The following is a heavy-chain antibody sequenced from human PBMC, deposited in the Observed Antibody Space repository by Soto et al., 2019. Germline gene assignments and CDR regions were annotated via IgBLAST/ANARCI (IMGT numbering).Heavy chain of an antibody. V-gene: IGHV3-9*01. CDR1: GFTFDDYA. CDR3: AKDMFSSAYYFDY. Sequence: SLRLSCAASGFTFDDYAMHWVRQAPGKGLEWVSGISWNSGSIGYADSVKGRFTISRDNAKNSLYLQMNSLRAEDTALYYCAKDMFSSAYYFDYWGQGTLVTVSS. CDR2: ISWNSGSI. D-gene: IGHD3-10*01. J-gene: IGHJ4*02.